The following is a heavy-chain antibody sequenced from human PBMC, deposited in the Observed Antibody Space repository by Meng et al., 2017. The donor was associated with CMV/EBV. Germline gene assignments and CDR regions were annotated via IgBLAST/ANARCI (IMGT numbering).Heavy chain of an antibody. Sequence: SETLSLTCTVSGYSISSGYYWGWIRQPPGKWLEWIGSIYHSGSTYYNPSLKSRVTISVDTSKNQFSLKLSSVTAADTAVYYCASYRGDSYGIHDAFDIWGQGTMVTVXS. J-gene: IGHJ3*02. D-gene: IGHD5-18*01. CDR1: GYSISSGYY. V-gene: IGHV4-38-2*02. CDR2: IYHSGST. CDR3: ASYRGDSYGIHDAFDI.